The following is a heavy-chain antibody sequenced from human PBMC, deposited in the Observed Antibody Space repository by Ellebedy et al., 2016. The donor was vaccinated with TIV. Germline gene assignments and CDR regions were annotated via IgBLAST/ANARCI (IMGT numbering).Heavy chain of an antibody. CDR1: RFTFSNYD. V-gene: IGHV3-30-3*01. CDR3: ARGDFSYYGSGSRRFDY. Sequence: PGGSLRLSCAASRFTFSNYDMNWVRQPPGKGLEWVAFISSDGTSTHYGDSVKGRFTVSRQNSKNTLFLQLSSLTSEDTAVYYCARGDFSYYGSGSRRFDYWGQGTLVTVSS. D-gene: IGHD3-10*01. CDR2: ISSDGTST. J-gene: IGHJ4*02.